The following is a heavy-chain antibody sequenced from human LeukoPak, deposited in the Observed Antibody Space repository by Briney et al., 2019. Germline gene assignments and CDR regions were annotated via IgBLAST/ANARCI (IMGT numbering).Heavy chain of an antibody. Sequence: ASVKVSCKTSGYAFISYYMHWVRQAPGQGLEWMGIINPSGGSTTYAQKFQGRVTMTRDTSTSTVYMELSSLKSEDTAVYYCARGYNWNDPGDYWGQGTLVTVFS. CDR3: ARGYNWNDPGDY. V-gene: IGHV1-46*01. D-gene: IGHD1-1*01. J-gene: IGHJ4*02. CDR1: GYAFISYY. CDR2: INPSGGST.